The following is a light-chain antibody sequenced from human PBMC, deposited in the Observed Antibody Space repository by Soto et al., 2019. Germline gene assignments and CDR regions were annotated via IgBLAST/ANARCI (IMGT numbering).Light chain of an antibody. CDR1: QSVSSY. CDR2: DTS. Sequence: EIVLTQSPATLSWSPLERGSFCWTGSQSVSSYLAWYQQKPGQAPRLLIYDTSKRAPGVPARFIGSGSGTAFTLTIDIVEPEDYAIYYCQQRSDWRWTFGQGTKVDIK. V-gene: IGKV3-11*01. J-gene: IGKJ1*01. CDR3: QQRSDWRWT.